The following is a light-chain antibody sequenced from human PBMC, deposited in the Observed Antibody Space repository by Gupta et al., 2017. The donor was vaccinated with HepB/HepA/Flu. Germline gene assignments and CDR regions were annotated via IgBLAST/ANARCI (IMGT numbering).Light chain of an antibody. CDR3: QQYDNLPLT. Sequence: IQMTQSPSSLSASVGDRVTITCQASQDVSNYLNWYQQKPGKAPKLLIYDASSLETGVPSRFSGGGSGTHFTVTISSLQAEVIATYYCQQYDNLPLTFGGGTKVEIK. CDR1: QDVSNY. CDR2: DAS. J-gene: IGKJ4*01. V-gene: IGKV1-33*01.